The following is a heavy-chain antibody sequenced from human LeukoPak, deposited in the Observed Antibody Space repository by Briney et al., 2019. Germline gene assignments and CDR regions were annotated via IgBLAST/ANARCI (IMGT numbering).Heavy chain of an antibody. Sequence: GGSLRLSCAASGSTFSSYAMSWVRQAPGKGLEWVSAISGSGGSTYYADSVKGRFTISRDNSKNTLYLQMNSLRAEDTAVYYCAKGGTMVRGTLGYWGQGTLVTVSS. CDR3: AKGGTMVRGTLGY. V-gene: IGHV3-23*01. CDR2: ISGSGGST. J-gene: IGHJ4*02. D-gene: IGHD3-10*01. CDR1: GSTFSSYA.